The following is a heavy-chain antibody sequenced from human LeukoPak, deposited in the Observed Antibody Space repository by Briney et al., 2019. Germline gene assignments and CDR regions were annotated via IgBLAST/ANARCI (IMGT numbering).Heavy chain of an antibody. V-gene: IGHV4-39*01. CDR2: IYYSGST. CDR1: GGSISSSSYY. CDR3: ARHVVARITIFGVVPGGGAFDI. J-gene: IGHJ3*02. D-gene: IGHD3-3*01. Sequence: PSETLSLTCTVSGGSISSSSYYWGWIRQPPGKGLEWIGSIYYSGSTYYNPSLKSRVTISVDTSKNQFSLKLSSVTAADTAVYYCARHVVARITIFGVVPGGGAFDIWGQGTMVTVSS.